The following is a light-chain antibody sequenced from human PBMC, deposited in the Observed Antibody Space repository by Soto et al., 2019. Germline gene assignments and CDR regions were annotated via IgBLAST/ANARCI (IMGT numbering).Light chain of an antibody. CDR3: CSYAGNDNYV. CDR2: EVN. CDR1: SSDVGGYNY. Sequence: QSVLAQPPSASGSPGQSVTISCTGTSSDVGGYNYVSWYQQHPGKAPKLIIYEVNKRPSGVPDRFSGAKSGNTASLSVSGLQAEDEADYYCCSYAGNDNYVFGAGTKVTVL. V-gene: IGLV2-8*01. J-gene: IGLJ1*01.